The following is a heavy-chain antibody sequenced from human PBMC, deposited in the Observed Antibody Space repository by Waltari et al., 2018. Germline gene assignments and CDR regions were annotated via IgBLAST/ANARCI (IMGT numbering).Heavy chain of an antibody. J-gene: IGHJ4*02. CDR3: ARQFAY. CDR2: ISTSGSTI. V-gene: IGHV3-48*03. CDR1: GFTLSSYG. Sequence: EVRLVESGGGLVQPGGYRRRSCASSGFTLSSYGMNWVRQAPGKGLEWVSYISTSGSTIYYADSVWGRFTISRDTANNSLYLQMNNLRAEDTAVYYCARQFAYWGQGALVTVSS.